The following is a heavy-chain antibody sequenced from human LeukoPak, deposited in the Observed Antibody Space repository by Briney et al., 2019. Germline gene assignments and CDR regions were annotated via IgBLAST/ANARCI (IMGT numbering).Heavy chain of an antibody. D-gene: IGHD3-3*01. Sequence: GGSLRLSCAASGFTFSSYGMHWVRQAPGKGLEWVAFIRYDGSNKYYADSVKGRFTISRDNSKNTLYLQMNSLRAEDTAVYYCASQYFWSGYSEFDYWGQGTLVTVSS. J-gene: IGHJ4*02. V-gene: IGHV3-30*02. CDR1: GFTFSSYG. CDR2: IRYDGSNK. CDR3: ASQYFWSGYSEFDY.